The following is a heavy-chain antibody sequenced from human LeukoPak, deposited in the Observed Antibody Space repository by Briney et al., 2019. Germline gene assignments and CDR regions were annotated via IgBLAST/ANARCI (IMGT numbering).Heavy chain of an antibody. J-gene: IGHJ4*02. CDR1: GFTFSSYE. V-gene: IGHV3-7*04. CDR3: ARGNGLYSSGWGPFDY. CDR2: IKQDGSEK. Sequence: PGGSLRLSCAASGFTFSSYEMNWVRQAPGKGLEWVANIKQDGSEKYYVDSVKGRFTISGDNAKNSLYLQMNSLRAEDTAVYYCARGNGLYSSGWGPFDYWGQGTLVTVSS. D-gene: IGHD6-19*01.